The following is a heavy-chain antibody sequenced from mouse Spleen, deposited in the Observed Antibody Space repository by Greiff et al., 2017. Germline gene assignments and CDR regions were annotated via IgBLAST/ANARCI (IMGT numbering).Heavy chain of an antibody. Sequence: SGPELVKPGASVKMSCKASGYTFTDYNMHWVKQSHGKSFEWIGYINPNNGGTSYNQKFKGKATLTVNKSSSTAYMELRSLTSEDSAVYYCARSGLRLAMDYWGQGTSVTVSS. CDR1: GYTFTDYN. D-gene: IGHD2-2*01. J-gene: IGHJ4*01. CDR3: ARSGLRLAMDY. CDR2: INPNNGGT. V-gene: IGHV1-22*01.